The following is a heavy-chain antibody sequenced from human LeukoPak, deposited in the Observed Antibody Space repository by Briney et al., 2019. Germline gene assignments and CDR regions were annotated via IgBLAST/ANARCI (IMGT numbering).Heavy chain of an antibody. CDR2: INWNGGAI. V-gene: IGHV3-9*03. J-gene: IGHJ4*02. Sequence: SGGSLRLSCAASGFTFDDYAMHWVRQAPGKGLEWVSGINWNGGAIGYADSVKGRFTISRDNAKNSLYLQMKSLRAEDMALYYCAKWSAVGATTGYFDYWGQGTLVTVSS. CDR1: GFTFDDYA. CDR3: AKWSAVGATTGYFDY. D-gene: IGHD1-26*01.